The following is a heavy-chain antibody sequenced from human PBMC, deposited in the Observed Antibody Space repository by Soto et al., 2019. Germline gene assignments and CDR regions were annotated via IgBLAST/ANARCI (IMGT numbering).Heavy chain of an antibody. CDR1: GFTFSSYA. V-gene: IGHV3-30-3*01. D-gene: IGHD3-22*01. CDR3: ARDFYDSSEGY. J-gene: IGHJ4*02. Sequence: QVQLVESGGGVVQPGRSLRLSCAASGFTFSSYAMHWVRQAPGKGLEWVAVISYDGSNKDYADSVKGRFTISRDNSKKSLEMEMDSLGAEDTGVYYCARDFYDSSEGYWGQGTLVTVSS. CDR2: ISYDGSNK.